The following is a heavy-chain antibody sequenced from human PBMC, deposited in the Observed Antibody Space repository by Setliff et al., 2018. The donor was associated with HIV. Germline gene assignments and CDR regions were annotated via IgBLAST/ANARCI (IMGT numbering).Heavy chain of an antibody. J-gene: IGHJ4*02. CDR1: GGSLSGFY. CDR2: VTHSGST. V-gene: IGHV4-34*01. D-gene: IGHD7-27*01. Sequence: SETLSLTCAVYGGSLSGFYWTFIRQSPGKGLEWIGEVTHSGSTTYDPSLKSRITISVDTSKNQFSLKLTSVTAADMGVYYCARDRQFGRAWGFDYWGQGRPVTVSS. CDR3: ARDRQFGRAWGFDY.